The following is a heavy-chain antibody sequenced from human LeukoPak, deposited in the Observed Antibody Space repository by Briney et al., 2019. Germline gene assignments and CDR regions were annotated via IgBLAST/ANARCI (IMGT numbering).Heavy chain of an antibody. J-gene: IGHJ5*02. D-gene: IGHD2-15*01. Sequence: PSETLSLTCTVSGGSISSSSYYWGWIRQPPGKGLEWTGNIFYSGSTYYNPSLKDRVTISVDTSKNQFSLKVNSVTAADTAVYYCVQYCSGGGCYFNWFDPWGRGTLVIVSS. CDR3: VQYCSGGGCYFNWFDP. CDR1: GGSISSSSYY. CDR2: IFYSGST. V-gene: IGHV4-39*01.